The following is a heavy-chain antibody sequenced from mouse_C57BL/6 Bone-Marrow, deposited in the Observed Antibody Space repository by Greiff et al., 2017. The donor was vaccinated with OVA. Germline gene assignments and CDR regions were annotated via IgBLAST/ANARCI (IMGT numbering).Heavy chain of an antibody. V-gene: IGHV5-6*02. Sequence: DVMLVESGGDLVKPGGSLKLSCAASGFTFSSYGMSWVRQTPDQRLEWVATISSGGSYTYYPDSVKGRFTISRDNAKNTLYLQMSSLKSEDTAMYYCARGSSYYFDDWGQGTTLTVSS. CDR3: ARGSSYYFDD. CDR2: ISSGGSYT. CDR1: GFTFSSYG. J-gene: IGHJ2*01.